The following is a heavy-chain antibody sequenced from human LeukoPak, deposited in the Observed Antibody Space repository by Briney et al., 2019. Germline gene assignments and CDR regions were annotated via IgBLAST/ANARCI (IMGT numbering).Heavy chain of an antibody. CDR2: INPDGNKK. V-gene: IGHV3-7*01. D-gene: IGHD5-18*01. Sequence: GGSLRLSCAVSGLTFSSSWMDWVRQAPGKGLGWVASINPDGNKKYSADSVKGRFTISRDNAENSLYLQMNSLRVEDTAFYYCARDLAYSRLDYWGQGMLVTVSS. CDR3: ARDLAYSRLDY. CDR1: GLTFSSSW. J-gene: IGHJ4*02.